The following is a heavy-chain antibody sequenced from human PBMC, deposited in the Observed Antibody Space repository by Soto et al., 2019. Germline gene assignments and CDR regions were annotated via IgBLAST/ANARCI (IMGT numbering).Heavy chain of an antibody. CDR1: GGSFSGYY. CDR3: ARVTGRYYYGMDV. V-gene: IGHV4-34*01. J-gene: IGHJ6*02. Sequence: QVQLQQWGAGLLKPSETLSLTCAVYGGSFSGYYWSWIRQPPGKGLEWIGEINHSGSTNYNPSLKDPGPITVDTTKDQFPPKPSPVAAADTAVYYRARVTGRYYYGMDVWGQGTTVTVSS. CDR2: INHSGST.